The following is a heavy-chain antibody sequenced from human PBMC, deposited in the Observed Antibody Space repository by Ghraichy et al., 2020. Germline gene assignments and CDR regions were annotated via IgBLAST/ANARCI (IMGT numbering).Heavy chain of an antibody. Sequence: GGSLRLSCAASGFNFNTYWMHWVRQAPGKGLVWVSRISSDGSRTNYADSVKGRFTISRDNAKNTLYLQMNSLRVDDTAVYYCSRVWESTWIPDFDYWGHGTLVTVSS. CDR2: ISSDGSRT. CDR3: SRVWESTWIPDFDY. D-gene: IGHD3-16*01. J-gene: IGHJ4*01. CDR1: GFNFNTYW. V-gene: IGHV3-74*01.